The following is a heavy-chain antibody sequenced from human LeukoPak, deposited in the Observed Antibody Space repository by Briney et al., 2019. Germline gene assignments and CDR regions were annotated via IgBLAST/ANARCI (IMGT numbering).Heavy chain of an antibody. CDR2: IYRGGDT. CDR3: ATSPDDNDVPYFDF. D-gene: IGHD1-1*01. V-gene: IGHV3-66*01. CDR1: GLTVGSYY. J-gene: IGHJ4*02. Sequence: GGSLSLTCAASGLTVGSYYMGWVRQAPGKGLEWISVIYRGGDTYYADSVRGRFTVSRDISQNTLYLQMNRLRVEDTAVYYCATSPDDNDVPYFDFWGQGTLGLVSS.